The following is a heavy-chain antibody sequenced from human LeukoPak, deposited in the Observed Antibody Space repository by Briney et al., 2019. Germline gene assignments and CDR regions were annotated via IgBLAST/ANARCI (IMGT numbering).Heavy chain of an antibody. CDR1: GASISSGRNY. D-gene: IGHD5-18*01. CDR2: IYSSGNT. J-gene: IGHJ4*02. CDR3: ARHLSGTAMAHYFDH. Sequence: SETLSLTCSVSGASISSGRNYWGWIRQSPGKGLEWIASIYSSGNTQYNPSLQSRVSVSVDTSKNQVSVRLSSPTAADTGVYYCARHLSGTAMAHYFDHWGQGTVVTVSS. V-gene: IGHV4-39*01.